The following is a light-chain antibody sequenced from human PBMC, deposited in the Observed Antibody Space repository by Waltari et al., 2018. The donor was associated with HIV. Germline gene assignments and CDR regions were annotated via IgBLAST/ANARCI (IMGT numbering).Light chain of an antibody. V-gene: IGLV3-1*01. CDR3: QAWDSSTAV. CDR2: QDS. CDR1: TLGDKY. Sequence: SYELTQPPSVSVSPGQTASITCPGDTLGDKYACWYQQKPGQSPVLVIDQDSKRPSGIPERFSGSNSGNTATLTISGTQAMDEADYYCQAWDSSTAVFGGGTKLTVL. J-gene: IGLJ2*01.